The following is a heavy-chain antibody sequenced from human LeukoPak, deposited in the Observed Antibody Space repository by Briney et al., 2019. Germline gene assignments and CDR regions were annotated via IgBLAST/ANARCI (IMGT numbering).Heavy chain of an antibody. Sequence: GGSLRLSCAASGFSFSVNWMSWVRQAPGKGPEWVASIKIDESEKYYVDSVSGRFTISRDNAENSLYLQMNSLRVEDTAVYYCAKEGYWGRGTLVTVSS. V-gene: IGHV3-7*01. CDR2: IKIDESEK. J-gene: IGHJ4*02. CDR3: AKEGY. CDR1: GFSFSVNW.